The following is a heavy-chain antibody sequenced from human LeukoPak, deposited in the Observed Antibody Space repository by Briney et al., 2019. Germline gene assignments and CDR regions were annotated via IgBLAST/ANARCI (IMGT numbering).Heavy chain of an antibody. CDR1: GGSISSSSYY. V-gene: IGHV4-39*01. CDR2: IYYSGST. D-gene: IGHD2-2*01. J-gene: IGHJ2*01. CDR3: ARHDRRDCSGTSCSSYWYFDL. Sequence: SETLSLTCTVSGGSISSSSYYWGWIRQPPGKGLEWIGSIYYSGSTYYNPSLKSRVTISVDTSKNQFSLKLSSVTAADTAVYYCARHDRRDCSGTSCSSYWYFDLWGRGTLVTVSS.